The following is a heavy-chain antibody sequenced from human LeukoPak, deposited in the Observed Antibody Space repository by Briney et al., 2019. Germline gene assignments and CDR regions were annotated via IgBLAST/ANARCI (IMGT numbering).Heavy chain of an antibody. V-gene: IGHV1-24*01. Sequence: ASVKVSCKVSGYTLTELSMHWVRQAPGKGLEWMGGFDPEDGETIYAQKFQGRVTMTEDTSTDTAYMELSSLRSEDTAVYYCATVVAYYYGSGSYPFDYWGQGTLVTVSS. CDR2: FDPEDGET. J-gene: IGHJ4*02. D-gene: IGHD3-10*01. CDR3: ATVVAYYYGSGSYPFDY. CDR1: GYTLTELS.